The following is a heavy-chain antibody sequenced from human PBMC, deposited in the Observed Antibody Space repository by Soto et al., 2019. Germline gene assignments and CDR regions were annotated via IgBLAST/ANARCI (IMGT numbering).Heavy chain of an antibody. CDR2: IRSKAYGGTT. D-gene: IGHD5-18*01. J-gene: IGHJ6*02. CDR1: GFTFGDYA. V-gene: IGHV3-49*03. CDR3: ARVRIQPYYGMDV. Sequence: GGSLRLSCTASGFTFGDYAMSWFRQAPAKGLEWVGFIRSKAYGGTTEYAASVKGRFTISRDDSKSIAYLQMNSLKTEDTAVYYCARVRIQPYYGMDVWGQGTTVTVSS.